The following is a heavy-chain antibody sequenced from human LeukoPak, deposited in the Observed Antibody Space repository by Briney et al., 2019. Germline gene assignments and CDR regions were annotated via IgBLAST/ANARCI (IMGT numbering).Heavy chain of an antibody. Sequence: GGSLRLSCAASGFTLNTYGMHWVRQAPGKGLEWVAFIRFDGSNKYYADSVRGRFTISRDNSKNTLYLQMKSLRPEDTAVYYCARGDGYCSSASCSGNWGQGTLVTVSS. CDR1: GFTLNTYG. CDR3: ARGDGYCSSASCSGN. D-gene: IGHD2-2*03. V-gene: IGHV3-30*02. CDR2: IRFDGSNK. J-gene: IGHJ4*02.